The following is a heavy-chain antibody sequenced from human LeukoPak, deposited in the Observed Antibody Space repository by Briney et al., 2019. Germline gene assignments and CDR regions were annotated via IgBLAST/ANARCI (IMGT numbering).Heavy chain of an antibody. J-gene: IGHJ6*03. Sequence: PGGSLRLSCAPSAFTFSSYWMHWVRQAPGKGLVWVSRINTDGSSTSYADSVKGRFTISRDNAKNTLYLQMNSLRAEDTAVYYCARGPQRWLQSKTYYYYMDVWGKGTTVTVSS. CDR2: INTDGSST. V-gene: IGHV3-74*01. D-gene: IGHD5-24*01. CDR1: AFTFSSYW. CDR3: ARGPQRWLQSKTYYYYMDV.